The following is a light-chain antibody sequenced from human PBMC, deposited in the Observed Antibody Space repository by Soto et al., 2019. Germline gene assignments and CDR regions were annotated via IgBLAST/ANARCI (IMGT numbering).Light chain of an antibody. Sequence: DIQMTQSPSSLSASVGDRVTITCQASQDISKYLNWYQQKPGKAPKLLIYDASNLETGVPSRFSGSGYGTDFTFTISSLQPEDIATYYCQHYASSPYSVGQGTKVDIK. CDR3: QHYASSPYS. CDR2: DAS. J-gene: IGKJ2*01. V-gene: IGKV1-33*01. CDR1: QDISKY.